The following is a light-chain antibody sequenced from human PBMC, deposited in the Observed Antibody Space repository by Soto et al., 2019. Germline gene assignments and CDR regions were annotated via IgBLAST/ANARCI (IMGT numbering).Light chain of an antibody. CDR2: AAS. CDR1: RGIGDR. Sequence: DIQMTQTPTSLSASVGDRVTITCRASRGIGDRLAWFQQKPGKAPQFLIYAASNLQSGVPSRFSGSGSGTDFTLTISSLQREDFATYHCQQSYSALLTFGQGTKVDIK. V-gene: IGKV1-12*01. J-gene: IGKJ1*01. CDR3: QQSYSALLT.